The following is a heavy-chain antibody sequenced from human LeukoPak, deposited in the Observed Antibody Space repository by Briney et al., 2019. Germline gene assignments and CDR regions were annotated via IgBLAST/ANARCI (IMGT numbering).Heavy chain of an antibody. CDR2: IKSKTDGGTT. CDR3: TTDRTGDSDY. Sequence: GGSLRLSCAASGFTFSSYAMSWVRLAPGKGLEWVGRIKSKTDGGTTDYAAPVKGRFTISRDDSKNTLYLQMNSLKTEDTAVYYCTTDRTGDSDYWGQGTLVTVSS. CDR1: GFTFSSYA. V-gene: IGHV3-15*01. J-gene: IGHJ4*02. D-gene: IGHD7-27*01.